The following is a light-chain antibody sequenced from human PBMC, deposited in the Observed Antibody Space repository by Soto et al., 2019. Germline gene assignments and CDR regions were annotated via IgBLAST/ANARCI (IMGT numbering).Light chain of an antibody. CDR2: DAY. Sequence: VLTQLPVTLSLSPGERATLSCRASQSFRGLLAWYQQKPGQAPRLLIYDAYNRATGIPPRFSGSGSGTDFTLTISSLEPEDSAVYYCQQHNQWPITFGQGTRLEI. CDR3: QQHNQWPIT. J-gene: IGKJ5*01. V-gene: IGKV3-11*01. CDR1: QSFRGL.